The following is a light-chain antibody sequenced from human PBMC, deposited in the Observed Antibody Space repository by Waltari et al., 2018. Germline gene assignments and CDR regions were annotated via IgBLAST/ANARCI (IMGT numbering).Light chain of an antibody. CDR3: ETGGHGTWV. CDR2: VNSDGSH. J-gene: IGLJ3*02. CDR1: SGHSTNI. V-gene: IGLV4-69*02. Sequence: QLVLTQSPSASASLGASVKLTCTLDSGHSTNIVAWLQQHPEKGPRYLMKVNSDGSHTKGEDIPDRFSGSSSGAERYLTISSVQSEDEADYYCETGGHGTWVFGGGTKLTVL.